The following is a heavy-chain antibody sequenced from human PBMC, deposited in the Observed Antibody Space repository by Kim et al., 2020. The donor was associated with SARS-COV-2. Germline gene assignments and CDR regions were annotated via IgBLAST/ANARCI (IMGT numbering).Heavy chain of an antibody. CDR3: ARGFGDY. D-gene: IGHD3-10*01. V-gene: IGHV4-59*09. CDR2: SGGTT. Sequence: SGGTTTYTPSLKSRVTISVDTSKNQCSLKLSSVTAADTAVYYCARGFGDYWGQGTLVTVSS. J-gene: IGHJ4*02.